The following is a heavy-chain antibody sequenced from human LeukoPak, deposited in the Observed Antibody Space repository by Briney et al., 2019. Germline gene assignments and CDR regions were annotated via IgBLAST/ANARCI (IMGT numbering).Heavy chain of an antibody. D-gene: IGHD3-22*01. V-gene: IGHV4-34*01. Sequence: SETLSLTCAVYGGSFSGYYWSWIRQPPGKGLEWIGEINHSGSTNYNPSLKSRVTISVDTSKNQFSLKLSSVTAADTAVYYCARQPYYDSSGYYSLSPDYYYYGMGVWGQGTTVTVSS. CDR1: GGSFSGYY. CDR3: ARQPYYDSSGYYSLSPDYYYYGMGV. J-gene: IGHJ6*02. CDR2: INHSGST.